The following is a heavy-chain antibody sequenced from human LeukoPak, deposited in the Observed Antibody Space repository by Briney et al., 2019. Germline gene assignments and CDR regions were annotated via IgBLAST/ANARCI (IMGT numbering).Heavy chain of an antibody. CDR2: IYYSGST. CDR1: GGCISSSSYY. V-gene: IGHV4-39*01. J-gene: IGHJ4*02. D-gene: IGHD3-3*01. Sequence: SETLSLTCTVSGGCISSSSYYWGWIRQPPGKGLEWIGSIYYSGSTYYNPSLKSRVTISVDTSKNQFSLQLTSVTAAKTAVYYCAILDGDDYGGQGTLVTFSS. CDR3: AILDGDDY.